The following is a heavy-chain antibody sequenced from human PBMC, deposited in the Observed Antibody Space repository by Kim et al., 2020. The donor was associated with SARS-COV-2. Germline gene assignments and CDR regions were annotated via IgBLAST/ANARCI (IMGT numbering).Heavy chain of an antibody. CDR1: GFSFTKYA. Sequence: GGSLRLSCAGYGFSFTKYAMSWVRQAPGKGLEWVSTITGSATTTYYADSVRGRFTISRDDSRNTLYLQINSLRAEDTALYYCAKSYDSSGGYYDYWGQGT. CDR2: ITGSATTT. CDR3: AKSYDSSGGYYDY. V-gene: IGHV3-23*01. D-gene: IGHD3-22*01. J-gene: IGHJ4*02.